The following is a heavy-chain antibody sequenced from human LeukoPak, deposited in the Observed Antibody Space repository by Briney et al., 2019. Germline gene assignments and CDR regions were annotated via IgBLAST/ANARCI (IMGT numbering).Heavy chain of an antibody. Sequence: GGSLRLSCAASGFTFDNFAMHWVRQAPGKGLEWVSGITWNSRVKTYTPSVKGRFTISRDNAKNSLYLQMNSLRAEDTAVYYCARDQGIAAAGPWGQGTLVTVSS. CDR2: ITWNSRVK. CDR1: GFTFDNFA. D-gene: IGHD6-13*01. V-gene: IGHV3-9*01. J-gene: IGHJ4*02. CDR3: ARDQGIAAAGP.